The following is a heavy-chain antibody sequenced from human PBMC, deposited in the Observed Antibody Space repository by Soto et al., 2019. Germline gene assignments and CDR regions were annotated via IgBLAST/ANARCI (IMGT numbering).Heavy chain of an antibody. V-gene: IGHV3-23*01. D-gene: IGHD6-25*01. CDR2: ISGSGGTT. J-gene: IGHJ4*02. Sequence: EVQLLESGGGLVQPGRSLRLSCAASGFPFSNYAMSWVRQAPGQGLDWVSAISGSGGTTYYADSVKGRFTISKDNSKNTLFLQMNSLRAEDAAVYYCAKCFVESGSNSGWPWSFHYWGQGTLVTVSS. CDR3: AKCFVESGSNSGWPWSFHY. CDR1: GFPFSNYA.